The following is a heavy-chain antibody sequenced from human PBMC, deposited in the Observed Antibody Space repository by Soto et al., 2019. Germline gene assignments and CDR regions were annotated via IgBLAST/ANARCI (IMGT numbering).Heavy chain of an antibody. Sequence: GGSLRLYCAASGFTFSNAWMSWVRQAPGKGLEWVGRIETKTDGGTTDYAAPVKGRFTISRDDSENTLYLQMNSLKTEDTAVYYCTYNDYYSPPYYYYGIYVCGQRTTVTVSS. D-gene: IGHD3-16*01. CDR2: IETKTDGGTT. CDR1: GFTFSNAW. J-gene: IGHJ6*02. V-gene: IGHV3-15*04. CDR3: TYNDYYSPPYYYYGIYV.